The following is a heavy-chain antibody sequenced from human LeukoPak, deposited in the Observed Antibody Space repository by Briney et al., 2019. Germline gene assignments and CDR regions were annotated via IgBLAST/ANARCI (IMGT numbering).Heavy chain of an antibody. J-gene: IGHJ5*01. CDR1: GFTFSSYA. CDR2: IYSGGNT. CDR3: AGAHSSSWSVF. V-gene: IGHV3-53*01. D-gene: IGHD6-13*01. Sequence: GGSLRLSCAASGFTFSSYAMSWVRQAPGKGLEWVSVIYSGGNTYYADSVKGRFTISRDKSKNTLFLQMNSLRAEDTAVYYCAGAHSSSWSVFWGQGTLVTVSS.